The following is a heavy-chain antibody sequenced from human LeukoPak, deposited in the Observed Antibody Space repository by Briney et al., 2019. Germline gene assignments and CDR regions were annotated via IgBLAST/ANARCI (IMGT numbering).Heavy chain of an antibody. D-gene: IGHD1-26*01. CDR2: INSDGSST. Sequence: GGSLRLSCAASGFTFSSYWMHWVRQAPGKGLVWVSRINSDGSSTSYADSVKGRFTISRDNAKNTLYLQMNSLRAEDTAVYYCARSGGGHYPGIVYWGQGTLVTVSS. CDR3: ARSGGGHYPGIVY. J-gene: IGHJ4*02. V-gene: IGHV3-74*01. CDR1: GFTFSSYW.